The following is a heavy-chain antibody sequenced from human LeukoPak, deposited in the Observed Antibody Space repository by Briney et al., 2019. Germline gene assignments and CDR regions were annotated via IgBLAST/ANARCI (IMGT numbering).Heavy chain of an antibody. CDR1: GFTFDDYA. V-gene: IGHV3-9*01. Sequence: PGRSLRLSCAASGFTFDDYAMHWVRQAPGKGLEWVSGISWNSGSIGYADSVKGRFTISGDNSKNTLYLQMNSLRAEDTAVYYCARDQPRAGVLATIRRSLTTLAYWGQGTLVTVSS. CDR3: ARDQPRAGVLATIRRSLTTLAY. D-gene: IGHD5-12*01. J-gene: IGHJ4*02. CDR2: ISWNSGSI.